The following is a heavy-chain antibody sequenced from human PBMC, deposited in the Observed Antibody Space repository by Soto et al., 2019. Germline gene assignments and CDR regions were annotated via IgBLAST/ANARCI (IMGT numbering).Heavy chain of an antibody. V-gene: IGHV2-70*01. CDR1: GFSLSTSGMC. CDR3: ARARCRDYYYDSSGYYGGFDY. Sequence: SGPTLVNPTQTLTLTCTFSGFSLSTSGMCVSWIRQPPGKALEWLALIDWDDDKYYSTSLKTRLTISKDTSKNQVVLTMTNMDPVDTATYYCARARCRDYYYDSSGYYGGFDYWGQGTLVTVYS. D-gene: IGHD3-22*01. CDR2: IDWDDDK. J-gene: IGHJ4*02.